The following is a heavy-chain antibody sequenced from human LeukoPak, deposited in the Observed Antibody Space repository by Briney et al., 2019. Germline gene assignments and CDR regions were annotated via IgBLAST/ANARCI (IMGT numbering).Heavy chain of an antibody. Sequence: NASETLSLTCTVSGGSISTYYWSWIRQPPGKGLEWIGYVYYSGATNYNPSLKSRVTISLETSKNQFSLRLTSVTAADTAVYYCARRVAVTGIYCFDHWGQGTPVTVSS. CDR3: ARRVAVTGIYCFDH. J-gene: IGHJ4*02. D-gene: IGHD6-19*01. CDR2: VYYSGAT. V-gene: IGHV4-59*08. CDR1: GGSISTYY.